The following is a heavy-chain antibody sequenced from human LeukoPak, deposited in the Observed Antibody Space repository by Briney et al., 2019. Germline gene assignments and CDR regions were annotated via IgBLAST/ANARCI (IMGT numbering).Heavy chain of an antibody. Sequence: SETLSLTCAVSGYSISSGYYWGWIRQPPGKGLEWIGIIYHSGSTYYNPSLKRRVTISIDTSGNQFSLELTSVTAADTAVYFCARDPNPQVFGDVWGKGTTVTVSS. J-gene: IGHJ6*04. V-gene: IGHV4-38-2*02. D-gene: IGHD3-3*01. CDR3: ARDPNPQVFGDV. CDR2: IYHSGST. CDR1: GYSISSGYY.